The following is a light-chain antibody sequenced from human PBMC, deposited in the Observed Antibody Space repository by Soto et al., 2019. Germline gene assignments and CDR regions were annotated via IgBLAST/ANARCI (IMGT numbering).Light chain of an antibody. CDR2: DAT. J-gene: IGKJ1*01. CDR3: QQYNYFWA. Sequence: IQMTQSPSTLSASVGDRVTITCRASQRISSWLVWYQQKPGKAPKLLIYDATNLESGVPSRFSGGGSVTEFSLTISSLQPDDFATYYCQQYNYFWAFGQGTKVDIK. CDR1: QRISSW. V-gene: IGKV1-5*01.